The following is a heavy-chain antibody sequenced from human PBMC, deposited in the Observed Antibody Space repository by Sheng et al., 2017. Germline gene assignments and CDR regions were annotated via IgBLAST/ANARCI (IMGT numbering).Heavy chain of an antibody. J-gene: IGHJ4*02. CDR3: ARGPNHSSGYPNVYYFDY. V-gene: IGHV3-53*01. D-gene: IGHD3-22*01. Sequence: EVQLVESGGGLIQPGGSLRLSCAASGFTVNSNYMSWVRQAPGKGLEWVSVIYSGGGTYYADSVKGRFTISRDNSKNTLYLQMNSLRAEDTALYYCARGPNHSSGYPNVYYFDYWGQGT. CDR1: GFTVNSNY. CDR2: IYSGGGT.